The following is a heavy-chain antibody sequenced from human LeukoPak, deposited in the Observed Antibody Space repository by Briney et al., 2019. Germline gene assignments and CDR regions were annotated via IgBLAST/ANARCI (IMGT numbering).Heavy chain of an antibody. J-gene: IGHJ4*02. V-gene: IGHV3-23*01. CDR3: ARLPTFYYDSSHYHYDY. Sequence: GGSLRLSCAASGFTFQNYAMSWVRQAPGRGLEWASSISGSGPSTDYADSVKGRFTISRDKSKNTLYLQMNSLRAEDTAVYYCARLPTFYYDSSHYHYDYWGQGTLVTVSS. CDR2: ISGSGPST. D-gene: IGHD3-22*01. CDR1: GFTFQNYA.